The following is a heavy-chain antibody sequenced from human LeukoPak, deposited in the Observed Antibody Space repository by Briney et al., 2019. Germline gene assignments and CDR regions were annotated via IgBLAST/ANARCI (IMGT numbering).Heavy chain of an antibody. D-gene: IGHD3-10*01. CDR1: GFMFDDYA. J-gene: IGHJ3*02. V-gene: IGHV3-23*01. Sequence: GGSLRLSCAASGFMFDDYAMSWVRQAPGKGLEWVSGIGSSTYYADSVKGRFTISRDNSKNTLYLQMNSLRVEDTALYYCARGTMARGFDIWGQGTMVTVSS. CDR2: IGSST. CDR3: ARGTMARGFDI.